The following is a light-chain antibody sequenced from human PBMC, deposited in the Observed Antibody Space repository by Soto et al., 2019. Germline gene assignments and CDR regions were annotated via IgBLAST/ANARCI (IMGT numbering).Light chain of an antibody. CDR1: QSVSSN. V-gene: IGKV3-15*01. Sequence: EIVVTQSPATLSVSPGERATLSCRASQSVSSNLAWYQQKPGQAPRLLIYAASTRATGIPARFSGSGSGTDFTLTISSLQSEDFALYYCQQSNNWPLTFGGGTKVEIK. CDR2: AAS. J-gene: IGKJ4*01. CDR3: QQSNNWPLT.